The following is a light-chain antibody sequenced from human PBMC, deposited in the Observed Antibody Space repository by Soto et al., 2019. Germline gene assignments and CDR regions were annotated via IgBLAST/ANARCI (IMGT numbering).Light chain of an antibody. J-gene: IGKJ1*01. Sequence: IHLTQSPSSLSASVGYRFTVTCRASQGIGTYLVWYQQKSGKAPTVLIYASSTLQTGVPSRFRGSGSGTDFSLTISSLHPEDVEPYYCQQVDSYPRTFGQGTKVDIK. V-gene: IGKV1-9*01. CDR3: QQVDSYPRT. CDR2: ASS. CDR1: QGIGTY.